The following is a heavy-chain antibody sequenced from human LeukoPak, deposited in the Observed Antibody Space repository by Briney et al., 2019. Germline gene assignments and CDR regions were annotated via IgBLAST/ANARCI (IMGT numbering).Heavy chain of an antibody. CDR2: IHSDNT. CDR3: ARRAGAYSHPYDY. V-gene: IGHV3-53*01. D-gene: IGHD4/OR15-4a*01. CDR1: GFTVSSNS. Sequence: GGSLRLSCTVSGFTVSSNSMSWVRQAPGKGLEWVSFIHSDNTHYSDSVKGRFTISRDNSKNTLYLQMNSLRAEDAAVYYCARRAGAYSHPYDYWGQGTLVTVSS. J-gene: IGHJ4*02.